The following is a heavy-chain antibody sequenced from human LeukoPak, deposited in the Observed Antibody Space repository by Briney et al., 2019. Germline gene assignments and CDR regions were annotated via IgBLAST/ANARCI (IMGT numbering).Heavy chain of an antibody. CDR3: AKDRPIFLGTKGHYYRRDGDF. CDR1: EFTFSIYA. D-gene: IGHD3-22*01. J-gene: IGHJ4*02. V-gene: IGHV3-23*01. Sequence: GGSLRLSCAASEFTFSIYAMSWVRQAPGRGLEWVASITSTGESTWYAGSVKGRFTISRDNSKYTVYLHMNSQSAEDTAIYYCAKDRPIFLGTKGHYYRRDGDFGGQGPLFTVSS. CDR2: ITSTGEST.